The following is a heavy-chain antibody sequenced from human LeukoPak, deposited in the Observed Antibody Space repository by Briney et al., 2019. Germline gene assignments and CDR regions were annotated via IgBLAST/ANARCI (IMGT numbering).Heavy chain of an antibody. Sequence: GESLKISCKGSGYSFTDYWIGGVRQMPGKGLEWVGLIYPGESDIRYSPSFQGQVTISAGTSISTAYLQWSSLKASDTAMYYCARHAFHNDNSDYYFAHWGQGTLVTVSS. D-gene: IGHD3-22*01. CDR1: GYSFTDYW. CDR3: ARHAFHNDNSDYYFAH. V-gene: IGHV5-51*01. J-gene: IGHJ4*02. CDR2: IYPGESDI.